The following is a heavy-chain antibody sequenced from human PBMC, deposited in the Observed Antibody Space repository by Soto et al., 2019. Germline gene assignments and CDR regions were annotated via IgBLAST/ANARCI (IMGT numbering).Heavy chain of an antibody. CDR1: GVSFSDYY. V-gene: IGHV3-11*01. J-gene: IGHJ4*02. D-gene: IGHD3-16*01. Sequence: CGSLRLSCTASGVSFSDYYMSWIRQAPGKGLEWVSDISNSGRITHHSDSVDGRFNISRDNAKNLLFLQMNSLRPDDSAIYFCARDPGGGGLALDYWGQGTLVTVS. CDR2: ISNSGRIT. CDR3: ARDPGGGGLALDY.